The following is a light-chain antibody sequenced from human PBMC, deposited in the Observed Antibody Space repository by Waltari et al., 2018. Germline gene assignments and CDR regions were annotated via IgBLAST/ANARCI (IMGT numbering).Light chain of an antibody. CDR1: TGAVTSGFY. Sequence: QTVVTQEPSLTVSPGGTVTLTCASSTGAVTSGFYPSWFQQKPGQPPRALIYSTNNKHSWTPARFSGALLGGKVALTLSGVQVEDEAEYYCLLYYGGAQVFGGGTKLTVL. CDR2: STN. J-gene: IGLJ3*02. CDR3: LLYYGGAQV. V-gene: IGLV7-43*01.